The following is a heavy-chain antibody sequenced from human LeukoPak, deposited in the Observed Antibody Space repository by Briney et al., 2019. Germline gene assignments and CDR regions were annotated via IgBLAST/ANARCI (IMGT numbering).Heavy chain of an antibody. CDR1: GYSISSGYY. V-gene: IGHV4-38-2*02. Sequence: SETLSLTCTVSGYSISSGYYWGWIRQPPGKGLEWIGSIYHSGSTYYNPSLKSRVSISVDTSKNQFSLKLTPVTAADTAVYYCARAPEYGLYYFDYWGQGTLVTVSS. D-gene: IGHD1-14*01. J-gene: IGHJ4*02. CDR2: IYHSGST. CDR3: ARAPEYGLYYFDY.